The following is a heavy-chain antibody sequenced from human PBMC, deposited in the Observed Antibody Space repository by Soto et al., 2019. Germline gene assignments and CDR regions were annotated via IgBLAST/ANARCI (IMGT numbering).Heavy chain of an antibody. CDR2: IIPIFGTA. CDR3: AMMGFGELFYYYGMDV. J-gene: IGHJ6*02. D-gene: IGHD3-10*01. CDR1: GGTFSSYA. Sequence: SVKVSCKASGGTFSSYAISWVRQAPGQGLEWMGGIIPIFGTANYAQKFQGRVTITADESTSTAYMELSSLRSEDTAVYYCAMMGFGELFYYYGMDVWGQGTTVTVSS. V-gene: IGHV1-69*13.